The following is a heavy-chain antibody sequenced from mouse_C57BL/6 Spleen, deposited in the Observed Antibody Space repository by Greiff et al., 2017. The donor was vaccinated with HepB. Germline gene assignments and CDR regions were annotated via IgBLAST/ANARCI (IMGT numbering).Heavy chain of an antibody. CDR1: GYTFTTYP. J-gene: IGHJ3*01. CDR2: FHPYNDDT. V-gene: IGHV1-47*01. D-gene: IGHD1-1*01. Sequence: VKLMESGAELVKPGASVKMSCKASGYTFTTYPIEWMKQNHGKSLEWIGNFHPYNDDTKYNEKFKGKATLTVEKSSSTVYLELSRLTSDDSAVYYCATGYYYGSPWFAYWGQGTLVTVSA. CDR3: ATGYYYGSPWFAY.